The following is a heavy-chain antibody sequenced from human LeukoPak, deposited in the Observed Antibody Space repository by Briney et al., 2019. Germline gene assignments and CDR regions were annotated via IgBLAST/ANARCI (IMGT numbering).Heavy chain of an antibody. V-gene: IGHV3-23*01. CDR3: AKDRRVWFGQLLIDS. CDR2: ISGSGGST. J-gene: IGHJ4*02. CDR1: GFTFSSYA. D-gene: IGHD3-10*01. Sequence: PGGSLRLSCAASGFTFSSYAMSWVRQAPGKGLEWVSAISGSGGSTYYTDSVKGRFTISRDNSKNTLYPQMNSLRAEDTAVYYCAKDRRVWFGQLLIDSWGQGTLVTVSS.